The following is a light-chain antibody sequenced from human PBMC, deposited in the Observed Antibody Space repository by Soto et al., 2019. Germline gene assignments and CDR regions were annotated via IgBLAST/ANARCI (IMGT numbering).Light chain of an antibody. CDR1: TGAVTSAYY. V-gene: IGLV7-43*01. Sequence: QTVVTQESSLTVSPGETVTLTCASSTGAVTSAYYPSWFQQKPGQAPRALIYSTDNKDSCTPARFSGSILGDKAALTVSGVQSEDEADYYCLLSYGGSQVFGGGTKLTVL. J-gene: IGLJ2*01. CDR3: LLSYGGSQV. CDR2: STD.